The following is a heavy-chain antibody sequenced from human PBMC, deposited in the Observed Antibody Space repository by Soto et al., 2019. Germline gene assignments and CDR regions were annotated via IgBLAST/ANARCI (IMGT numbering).Heavy chain of an antibody. Sequence: SETLSLTCTVSGGSISSSSYYWGWIRQPPGKGLEWIGSIFYSGSTYYNPSLKSRVTISVDMSKNQFSLKLSSVAAADTAVYYFARHRTYYDFWSGYGYYYYGMDVWGQGTTVTVSS. CDR2: IFYSGST. D-gene: IGHD3-3*01. CDR1: GGSISSSSYY. V-gene: IGHV4-39*01. J-gene: IGHJ6*02. CDR3: ARHRTYYDFWSGYGYYYYGMDV.